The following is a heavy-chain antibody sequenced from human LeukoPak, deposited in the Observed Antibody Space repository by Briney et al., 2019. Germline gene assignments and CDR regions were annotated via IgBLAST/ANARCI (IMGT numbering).Heavy chain of an antibody. CDR1: GFTFSRYW. Sequence: GGSLRLSCAASGFTFSRYWMSWVRQAPGKGLEWVANINEDGSQKYYVGSVTGRFTISRDNAKNSVYLQMNSLRAEDTAVYYCATPKVGATWAAYWGQGALVTVSS. CDR3: ATPKVGATWAAY. D-gene: IGHD1-26*01. V-gene: IGHV3-7*01. CDR2: INEDGSQK. J-gene: IGHJ4*02.